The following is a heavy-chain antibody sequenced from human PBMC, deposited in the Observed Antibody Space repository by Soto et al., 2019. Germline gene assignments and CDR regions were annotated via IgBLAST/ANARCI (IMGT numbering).Heavy chain of an antibody. CDR1: GGTFSSYA. V-gene: IGHV1-69*13. D-gene: IGHD4-4*01. CDR3: ARESGALTVTRYNWFDP. Sequence: SVKVSCKASGGTFSSYAISWVRQAPGQVLEWMGGIIPIFGTANYAQKFQGRVTITADESTSTAYMELSSLRSEDTAVYYCARESGALTVTRYNWFDPWGQGTLVTVSS. J-gene: IGHJ5*02. CDR2: IIPIFGTA.